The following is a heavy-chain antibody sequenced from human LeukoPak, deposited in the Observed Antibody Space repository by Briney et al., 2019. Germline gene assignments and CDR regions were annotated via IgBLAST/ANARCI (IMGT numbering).Heavy chain of an antibody. CDR1: GFTFSSYW. CDR2: IKQDGSEK. D-gene: IGHD2-15*01. CDR3: ARDGPSSLVADTYYGMDV. Sequence: GGYLRLSCAASGFTFSSYWMSWVRQAPGKGLEWVANIKQDGSEKYYVDSVKGRFTISRNNAKNSLYLQMNSLRAVDTAVYYCARDGPSSLVADTYYGMDVWGQGTTVTVSS. J-gene: IGHJ6*02. V-gene: IGHV3-7*01.